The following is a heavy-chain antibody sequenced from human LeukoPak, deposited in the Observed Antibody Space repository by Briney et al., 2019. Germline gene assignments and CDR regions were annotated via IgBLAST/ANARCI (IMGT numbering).Heavy chain of an antibody. CDR1: GFTFGSYA. D-gene: IGHD3-16*01. CDR3: ARASLGGAPSYYFDY. J-gene: IGHJ4*02. V-gene: IGHV3-30-3*01. Sequence: PGGSLRLSCAASGFTFGSYAMHWVRQAPGKGLEWVAVISYDGSNKYYADSAKGRFTISRDNSKNTLYLQMNSLRAEDTAVYYCARASLGGAPSYYFDYWGQGTLVTVSS. CDR2: ISYDGSNK.